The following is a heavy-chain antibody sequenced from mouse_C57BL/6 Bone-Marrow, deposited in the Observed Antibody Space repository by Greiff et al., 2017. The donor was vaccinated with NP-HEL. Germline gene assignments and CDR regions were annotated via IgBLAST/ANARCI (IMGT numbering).Heavy chain of an antibody. CDR2: IYPGSGST. V-gene: IGHV1-55*01. CDR1: GYTFTSYW. J-gene: IGHJ1*03. CDR3: ARSDFVYYGSSLSYWYFDV. D-gene: IGHD1-1*01. Sequence: QVQLQQSGAELVKPGASVKMSCKASGYTFTSYWITWVKQRPGQGLEWIGDIYPGSGSTNYNEKFKSKATLTVDTSSSTAYMQLSSLTSEDSAVYYCARSDFVYYGSSLSYWYFDVWGTGTTVTVSS.